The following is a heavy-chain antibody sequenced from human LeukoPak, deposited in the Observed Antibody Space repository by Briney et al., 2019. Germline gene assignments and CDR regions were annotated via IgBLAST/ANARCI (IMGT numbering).Heavy chain of an antibody. CDR2: MNPNSGNT. CDR3: ARGASHYYGSGSYPDY. V-gene: IGHV1-8*01. Sequence: ASVKVSCKASGYTFTSYDINWVRQATGQGLEWMGWMNPNSGNTGYAQKFQGRVTMTRNTSISTAYMELSSLRSEDTAVYYCARGASHYYGSGSYPDYWGQGTLVTVSS. CDR1: GYTFTSYD. D-gene: IGHD3-10*01. J-gene: IGHJ4*02.